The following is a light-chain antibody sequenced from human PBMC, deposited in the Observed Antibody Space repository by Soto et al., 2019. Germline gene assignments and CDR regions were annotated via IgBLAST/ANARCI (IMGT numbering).Light chain of an antibody. CDR3: QQYNSYCT. Sequence: DIQMTQSPSTLSASVGDRVTITCRASQSISSWLAWYQQKPGKAPKLLIYKASSLESGVPSRFSGSGSGTDFTLTISSLQPDAFATYYCQQYNSYCTFGQGTKVEIK. CDR1: QSISSW. V-gene: IGKV1-5*03. J-gene: IGKJ1*01. CDR2: KAS.